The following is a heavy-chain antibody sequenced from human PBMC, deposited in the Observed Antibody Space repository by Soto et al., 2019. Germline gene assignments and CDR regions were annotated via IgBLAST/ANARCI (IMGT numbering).Heavy chain of an antibody. V-gene: IGHV3-49*03. Sequence: GGSLRLSCTASGFTFGDYAMSWFRQAPGKGLEWVGFIRSKAYGGTTEYAASVKGRFTISRDDSKSIAYLQMNSLKTEDTAVYYCTRSYFDWLLSHPFAAFDIWGQGTMVTVSS. D-gene: IGHD3-9*01. CDR2: IRSKAYGGTT. J-gene: IGHJ3*02. CDR3: TRSYFDWLLSHPFAAFDI. CDR1: GFTFGDYA.